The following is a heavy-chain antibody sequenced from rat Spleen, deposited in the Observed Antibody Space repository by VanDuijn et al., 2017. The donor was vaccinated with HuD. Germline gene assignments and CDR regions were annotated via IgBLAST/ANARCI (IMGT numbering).Heavy chain of an antibody. D-gene: IGHD1-2*01. V-gene: IGHV5-27*01. Sequence: EVQLVESGGGLVQPGRSLKVSCADSGFIFSDYYMAWVRQAPENGLEWVASLMPSGGSTSYRDSVKGRFNISRDNARSTLYLQMDSLMSEDTATYYCGTDMNYYSRYPFYVMGAWGQGTSVTVSS. CDR1: GFIFSDYY. J-gene: IGHJ4*01. CDR3: GTDMNYYSRYPFYVMGA. CDR2: LMPSGGST.